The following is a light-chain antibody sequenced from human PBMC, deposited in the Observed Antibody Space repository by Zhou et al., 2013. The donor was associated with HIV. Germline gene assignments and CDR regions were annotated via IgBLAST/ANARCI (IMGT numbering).Light chain of an antibody. CDR3: QQYGTSRWT. V-gene: IGKV3-20*01. CDR2: GAS. Sequence: EIVLTQSPDTVSLSPGETATLSCRASQTVDSKSLAWYQQKLGQAPRLLIFGASTRASGVTDKFSGRGSGTDFTLSISRLAPEDFGVYYCQQYGTSRWTFGQGTKVEIK. CDR1: QTVDSKS. J-gene: IGKJ1*01.